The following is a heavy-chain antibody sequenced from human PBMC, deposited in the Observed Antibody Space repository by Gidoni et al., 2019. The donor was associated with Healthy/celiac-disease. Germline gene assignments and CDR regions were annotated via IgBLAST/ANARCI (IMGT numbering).Heavy chain of an antibody. CDR3: ARETKGGSCFDY. CDR1: GFTFSSYS. V-gene: IGHV3-21*01. Sequence: EVQLVESGGGLVKPGGSLRLSCAASGFTFSSYSMNWVRQSPGKGLEWVSSISSSSSYIYYADSVKGRFTISRDNAKNSLYLQMNSLRAEDTAVYYCARETKGGSCFDYWGQGTLVTVSS. J-gene: IGHJ4*02. CDR2: ISSSSSYI. D-gene: IGHD3-10*01.